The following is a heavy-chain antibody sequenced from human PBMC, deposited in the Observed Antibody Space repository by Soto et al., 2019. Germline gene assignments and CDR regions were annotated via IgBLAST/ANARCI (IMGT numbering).Heavy chain of an antibody. CDR1: GYTFTKYS. CDR3: AREQYRVSHDF. D-gene: IGHD2-2*01. V-gene: IGHV1-18*01. CDR2: IGYDGDT. J-gene: IGHJ4*02. Sequence: QVQLVQSGAEVKKPGASVKVSCKASGYTFTKYSISWVRQAPGQGLEWMGWIGYDGDTKYAQNVQGRVVMTTDTSTNTAYMELRNLRPDDTAIYFCAREQYRVSHDFWGQGTLVTVSS.